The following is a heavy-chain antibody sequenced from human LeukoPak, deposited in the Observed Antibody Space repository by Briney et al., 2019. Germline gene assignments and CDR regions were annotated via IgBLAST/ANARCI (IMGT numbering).Heavy chain of an antibody. CDR2: ISGSGGST. J-gene: IGHJ4*02. V-gene: IGHV3-23*01. D-gene: IGHD6-19*01. CDR1: GFTFSSYA. Sequence: GGSLRLPRAASGFTFSSYAMSWVRQAPGKGLEWVSAISGSGGSTYYADSVKGRFTISRDNSKNTLYLQMNSLRAEDTAVYYCAKDYSSGCAGTFDYWGQGTLATASS. CDR3: AKDYSSGCAGTFDY.